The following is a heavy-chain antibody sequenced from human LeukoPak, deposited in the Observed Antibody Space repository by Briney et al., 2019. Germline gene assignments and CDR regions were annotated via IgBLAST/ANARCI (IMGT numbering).Heavy chain of an antibody. CDR3: ARIRAPSSFGQRESDY. J-gene: IGHJ4*02. CDR1: GYTFTSYY. Sequence: ASVKVSCKASGYTFTSYYIHWVRQAPGQGLEWMGWINTNTRNPTYAQGFTGRFVFSLDTSVSTAYLQIGSLKAEDTAVYYCARIRAPSSFGQRESDYWGQGTLVTVSS. D-gene: IGHD3-3*02. CDR2: INTNTRNP. V-gene: IGHV7-4-1*01.